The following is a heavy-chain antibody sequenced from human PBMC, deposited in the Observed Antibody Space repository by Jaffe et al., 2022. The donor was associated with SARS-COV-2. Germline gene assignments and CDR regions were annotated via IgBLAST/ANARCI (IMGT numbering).Heavy chain of an antibody. CDR3: ARHSPYCSGGSCYPNYYYYYGMDV. CDR1: GYSFTSYW. D-gene: IGHD2-15*01. V-gene: IGHV5-51*01. Sequence: EVQLVQSGAEVKKPGESLKISCKGSGYSFTSYWIGWVRQMPGKGLEWMGIIYPGDSDTRYSPSFQGQVTISADKSISTAYLQWSSLKASDTAMYYCARHSPYCSGGSCYPNYYYYYGMDVWGQGTTVTVSS. CDR2: IYPGDSDT. J-gene: IGHJ6*02.